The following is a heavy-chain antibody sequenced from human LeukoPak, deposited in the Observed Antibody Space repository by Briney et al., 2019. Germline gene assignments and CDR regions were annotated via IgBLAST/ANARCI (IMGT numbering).Heavy chain of an antibody. CDR2: INPSGGST. J-gene: IGHJ4*02. CDR3: ARTLGYCSGGSCSGGIMGY. CDR1: GYTFTSYY. V-gene: IGHV1-46*01. Sequence: GASVKVSCKASGYTFTSYYMHWVRQAPGQGLEWMGIINPSGGSTSYAQKFQGRVTMTRDTSTSTVYMELSSLRSEDTAVYYCARTLGYCSGGSCSGGIMGYWGQGTLVTVSS. D-gene: IGHD2-15*01.